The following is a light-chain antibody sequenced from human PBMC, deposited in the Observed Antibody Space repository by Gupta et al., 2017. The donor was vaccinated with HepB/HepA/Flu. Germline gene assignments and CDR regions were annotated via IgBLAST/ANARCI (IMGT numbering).Light chain of an antibody. CDR1: SGHSSYA. J-gene: IGLJ3*02. CDR2: LNSDGSH. V-gene: IGLV4-69*01. CDR3: QTWGTGIRV. Sequence: QLVLTHSPSASASLGASVKLTCTLSSGHSSYAIAWHQQQPEKGPRYLMKLNSDGSHRRGDGIPDRFSGSSSGAERYLTISSLQSEDEADYYCQTWGTGIRVFGGGTKLTVL.